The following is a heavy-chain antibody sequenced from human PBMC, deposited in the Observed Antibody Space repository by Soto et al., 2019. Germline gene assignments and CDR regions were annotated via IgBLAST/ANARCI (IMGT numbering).Heavy chain of an antibody. CDR3: TSLDDDYDAFYI. D-gene: IGHD4-17*01. V-gene: IGHV3-73*01. CDR1: GFTFSGSA. Sequence: GGSLSLSCAASGFTFSGSAMHWVRQASGKGLEWVGRIRSKANSYATAYAASVKGRFTISRDDSKNTAYLQMNSLKTEDTAVYYCTSLDDDYDAFYIWGQGTMVTVSS. J-gene: IGHJ3*02. CDR2: IRSKANSYAT.